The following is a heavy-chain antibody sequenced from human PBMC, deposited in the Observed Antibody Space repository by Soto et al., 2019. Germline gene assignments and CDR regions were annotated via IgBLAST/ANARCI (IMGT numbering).Heavy chain of an antibody. J-gene: IGHJ6*02. CDR2: ISYDGSNK. Sequence: GGSLRLSCAASGFTFSSYGMHWVRQAPGKGLEWVAVISYDGSNKYYADSVKGRFTISRDNSKNTLYLQMNSLRAEDTAVYYCAKDWGYYYDSSGPIPRYYYYYGMDVWGQGTTVTVSS. CDR1: GFTFSSYG. D-gene: IGHD3-22*01. V-gene: IGHV3-30*18. CDR3: AKDWGYYYDSSGPIPRYYYYYGMDV.